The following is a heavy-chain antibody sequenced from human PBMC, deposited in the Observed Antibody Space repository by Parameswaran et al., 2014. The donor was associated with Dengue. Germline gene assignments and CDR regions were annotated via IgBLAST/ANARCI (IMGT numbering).Heavy chain of an antibody. Sequence: VRQMPGKGLEWVSSISSSSSYIYYADSVKGRFTISRDTAKNSLYLQMNSLRAEDTAVYYCARGDIVATIFYYYYGMDVWGQGTTVTVSS. CDR3: ARGDIVATIFYYYYGMDV. V-gene: IGHV3-21*01. CDR2: ISSSSSYI. D-gene: IGHD5-12*01. J-gene: IGHJ6*02.